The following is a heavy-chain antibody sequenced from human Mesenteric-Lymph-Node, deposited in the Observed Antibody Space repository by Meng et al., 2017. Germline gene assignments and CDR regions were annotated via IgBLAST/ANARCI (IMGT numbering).Heavy chain of an antibody. CDR1: GFTFSSYA. CDR3: AMQQLVEGDYYYYGMDV. V-gene: IGHV3-30*04. CDR2: ISYDGSKK. Sequence: GGSLRLSCAASGFTFSSYAMHWVRQAPGKGLEWVAVISYDGSKKYYADSVKGRFTISRDNSKNTLYLQMNSLRAEDTAVYYCAMQQLVEGDYYYYGMDVWGQGTTVTVSS. J-gene: IGHJ6*02. D-gene: IGHD6-13*01.